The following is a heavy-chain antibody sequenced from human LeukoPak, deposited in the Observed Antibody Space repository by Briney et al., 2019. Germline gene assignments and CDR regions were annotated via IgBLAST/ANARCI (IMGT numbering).Heavy chain of an antibody. CDR3: ARKRGSFLDY. CDR1: DGSIDSYS. V-gene: IGHV4-59*01. Sequence: SETLSLTCTVSDGSIDSYSWSWIRQPPGKGLEWIGYINYSGSTNYNPSLQSRVTISLDTSNNQYALKLSSVTAADTAVYYCARKRGSFLDYWGQGTLVTVSS. CDR2: INYSGST. J-gene: IGHJ4*02. D-gene: IGHD1-26*01.